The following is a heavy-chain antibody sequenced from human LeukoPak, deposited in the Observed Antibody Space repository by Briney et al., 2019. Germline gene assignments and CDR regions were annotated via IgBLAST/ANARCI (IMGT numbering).Heavy chain of an antibody. D-gene: IGHD6-19*01. J-gene: IGHJ3*02. Sequence: SETLSLTCTVSGGSISSYYWSWIRQPPGKGLEWIGYIYYGGSTNYNPSLKSRVTISVDTSKNQFSLKLSSVTAADTAVYYCARVGIAVAGTLAFDIWGQGTMVTVSS. CDR1: GGSISSYY. CDR3: ARVGIAVAGTLAFDI. V-gene: IGHV4-59*01. CDR2: IYYGGST.